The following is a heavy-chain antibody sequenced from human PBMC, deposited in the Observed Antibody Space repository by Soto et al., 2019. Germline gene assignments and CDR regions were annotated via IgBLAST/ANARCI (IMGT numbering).Heavy chain of an antibody. CDR1: GFTFSSYG. CDR3: AKGGGYCSSTSCLTDY. V-gene: IGHV3-30*18. J-gene: IGHJ4*02. D-gene: IGHD2-2*01. Sequence: PVGSLRLSCAASGFTFSSYGMHWVRQAPGKGLEWVAVISYDGSNKYYADSVKGRFTISRDNSKNTLYLQMNSLRAEDTAVYYCAKGGGYCSSTSCLTDYWGQGTLVTGSS. CDR2: ISYDGSNK.